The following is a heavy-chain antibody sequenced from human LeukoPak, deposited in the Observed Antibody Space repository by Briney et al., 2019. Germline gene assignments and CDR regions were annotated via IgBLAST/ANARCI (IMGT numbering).Heavy chain of an antibody. J-gene: IGHJ4*02. CDR1: GGSISSGSYY. V-gene: IGHV4-61*02. Sequence: SETLSLTCTVSGGSISSGSYYWSWIRQPAGKGLEWIGRIYTSGSTNYNPSLKSRVTISVDTSKNQFSLKLSSVTAADTAVYYCARGDVSSRTIDYWGQGTLVTVSS. CDR2: IYTSGST. CDR3: ARGDVSSRTIDY. D-gene: IGHD6-13*01.